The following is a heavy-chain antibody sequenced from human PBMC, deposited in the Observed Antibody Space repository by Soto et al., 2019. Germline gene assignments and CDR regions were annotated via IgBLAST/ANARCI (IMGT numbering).Heavy chain of an antibody. D-gene: IGHD3-3*01. CDR2: IIPIFGTA. Sequence: SVKVSCKASGGTFSSYAISWVRQAPGQGLEWMGGIIPIFGTANYAQKFQGRVTITADESTSTAYVELSSLRSEDTAVYYCAREHGDFWSGYYTTYYYYGMDVWGQGTTVTVSS. CDR1: GGTFSSYA. CDR3: AREHGDFWSGYYTTYYYYGMDV. V-gene: IGHV1-69*13. J-gene: IGHJ6*02.